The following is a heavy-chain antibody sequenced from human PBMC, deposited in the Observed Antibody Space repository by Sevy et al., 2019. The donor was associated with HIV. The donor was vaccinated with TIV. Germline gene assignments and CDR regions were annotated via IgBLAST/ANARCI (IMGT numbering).Heavy chain of an antibody. CDR2: ISRSGSTI. J-gene: IGHJ5*02. CDR3: ARENTMIEEPGWFDP. CDR1: GFTFSDYY. Sequence: GGSLRLSCTASGFTFSDYYMSWIRQAPGKGLEWVSYISRSGSTINYADSVKGRFTISRDNAKNSLYLQINSLRAEDSAVYYCARENTMIEEPGWFDPWGQGTLVTVSS. V-gene: IGHV3-11*01. D-gene: IGHD3-22*01.